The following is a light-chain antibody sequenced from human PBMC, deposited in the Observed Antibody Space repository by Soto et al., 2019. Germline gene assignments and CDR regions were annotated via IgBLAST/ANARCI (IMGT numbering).Light chain of an antibody. J-gene: IGLJ3*02. Sequence: QSALTQPPSASGAPGQSVTISCTGTSSDVGASKYVSWYQQYPGKAPKLMIYEVTKRPSGVPDRFSGSKSGNTASLTLSGLQAEEEADYYCTSYVGNDIWVFGGGTKLTVL. CDR2: EVT. CDR1: SSDVGASKY. CDR3: TSYVGNDIWV. V-gene: IGLV2-8*01.